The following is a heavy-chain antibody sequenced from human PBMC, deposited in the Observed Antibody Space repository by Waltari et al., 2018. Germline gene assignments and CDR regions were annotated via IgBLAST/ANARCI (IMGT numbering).Heavy chain of an antibody. CDR2: IWYDVTTQ. Sequence: QVQLVESGGGVVQPGRSLRLSCAASGFTFSSYGMHWVPQAPGKGLEWVAVIWYDVTTQYTAYSVKSLLTISRDKSQNTLYLQMNSLRAEDTAVYYCARDLGSSSSRFPLYGMDVWGQGTTVTVSS. CDR1: GFTFSSYG. CDR3: ARDLGSSSSRFPLYGMDV. V-gene: IGHV3-33*01. J-gene: IGHJ6*02. D-gene: IGHD6-6*01.